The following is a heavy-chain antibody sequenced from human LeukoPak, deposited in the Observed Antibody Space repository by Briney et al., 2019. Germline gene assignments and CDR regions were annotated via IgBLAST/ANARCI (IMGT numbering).Heavy chain of an antibody. V-gene: IGHV3-30*02. CDR3: AREAQGYRPPYFDY. CDR2: IRYDGSNK. J-gene: IGHJ4*02. D-gene: IGHD5-18*01. Sequence: PGGSLRLSCAASGFTFSSYGMHWVRQAPGKGLEWVAFIRYDGSNKYYADSVKGRFTISRDNSKNTLYLQMGSLRAEDMAVYYCAREAQGYRPPYFDYWGQGTLVTVSS. CDR1: GFTFSSYG.